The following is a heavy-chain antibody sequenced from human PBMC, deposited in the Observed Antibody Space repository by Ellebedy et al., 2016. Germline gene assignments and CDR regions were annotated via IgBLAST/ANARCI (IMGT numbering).Heavy chain of an antibody. CDR1: GFTISNES. CDR2: ISSSGDYI. Sequence: GGSLRLSCEASGFTISNESMNWVRQAPGKGLEWVSSISSSGDYIYYADSVRGRFTISRDNARNSLYLQMNSLRAEDTAVYFCARVHLYCSTTSCPHNYYYYAMDVWGQGTTVTVSS. V-gene: IGHV3-21*01. D-gene: IGHD2-2*01. CDR3: ARVHLYCSTTSCPHNYYYYAMDV. J-gene: IGHJ6*02.